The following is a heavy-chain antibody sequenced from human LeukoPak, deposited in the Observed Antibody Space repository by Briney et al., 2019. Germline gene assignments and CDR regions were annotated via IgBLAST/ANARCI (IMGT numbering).Heavy chain of an antibody. D-gene: IGHD3-9*01. CDR3: ARWGAELRYFDWLLN. CDR1: GGSISSSSYY. V-gene: IGHV4-39*01. J-gene: IGHJ4*02. Sequence: SETLSLTCTVSGGSISSSSYYWGWIRQPPGKGLEWIGSIYYSGSTYYNPSLKSRVTISVDTSKNRFSLKLSSVTAADTAVYYCARWGAELRYFDWLLNWGQGTLVTVSS. CDR2: IYYSGST.